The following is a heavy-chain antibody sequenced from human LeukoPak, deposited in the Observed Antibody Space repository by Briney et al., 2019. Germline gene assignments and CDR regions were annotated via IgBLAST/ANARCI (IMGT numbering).Heavy chain of an antibody. J-gene: IGHJ4*02. Sequence: GRSLRLSCAASGFTSSSYAMHWVRQAPGKGLEWVAVISYDGSNKYYADSVKGRFTISRDNSKNTLYLQMNSLRAEDTAVYYCARVRGYCSSTSCYSLDYWGQGTLVTVSS. V-gene: IGHV3-30*04. CDR1: GFTSSSYA. CDR3: ARVRGYCSSTSCYSLDY. D-gene: IGHD2-2*02. CDR2: ISYDGSNK.